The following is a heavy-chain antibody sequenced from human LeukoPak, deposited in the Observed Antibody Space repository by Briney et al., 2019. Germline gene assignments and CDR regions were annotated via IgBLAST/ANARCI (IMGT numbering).Heavy chain of an antibody. CDR3: AKVDDFWSGYCDY. D-gene: IGHD3-3*01. J-gene: IGHJ4*02. CDR2: ISGSGGST. CDR1: GFTFSSYA. Sequence: QSGGSLRLSCAASGFTFSSYAMSWVRQAPGKGLEWVSAISGSGGSTYYADSVKSRFTISRDNSKNTLYLQMNSLRAEDTAVYYCAKVDDFWSGYCDYWGQGTLVTVSS. V-gene: IGHV3-23*01.